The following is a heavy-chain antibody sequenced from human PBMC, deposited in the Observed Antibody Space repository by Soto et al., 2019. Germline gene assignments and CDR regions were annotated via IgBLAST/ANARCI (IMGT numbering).Heavy chain of an antibody. CDR2: LSYDGGSK. V-gene: IGHV3-30-3*01. J-gene: IGHJ5*01. Sequence: QVQLVESGGGVVQPGGSLRLSCAASGFTFSTHAMHWVRQAPGKGLEWVAVLSYDGGSKYDTDSVKGRFTFSRDNSKNTPYLQMNCLRPEDTALYYCAIDFPNEGYSGTSWASNSFDSWGQGTWVTVSS. D-gene: IGHD1-26*01. CDR1: GFTFSTHA. CDR3: AIDFPNEGYSGTSWASNSFDS.